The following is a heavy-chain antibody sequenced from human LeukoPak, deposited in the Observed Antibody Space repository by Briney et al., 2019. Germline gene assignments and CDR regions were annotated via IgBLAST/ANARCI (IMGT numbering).Heavy chain of an antibody. J-gene: IGHJ5*02. CDR3: ARDEGGCSSGWPRFDP. CDR2: ISYDGSNK. CDR1: GFTFSSYA. Sequence: GGSLRLSCAASGFTFSSYAMHWVRQAPGKGLEWVAVISYDGSNKYYADSVKGRFTISRDNSKNTLYLQMNSLRAEDTAVYYCARDEGGCSSGWPRFDPWGQGTLVTVSS. D-gene: IGHD6-19*01. V-gene: IGHV3-30*04.